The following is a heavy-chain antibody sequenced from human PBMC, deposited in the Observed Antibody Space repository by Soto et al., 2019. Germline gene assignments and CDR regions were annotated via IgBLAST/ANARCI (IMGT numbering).Heavy chain of an antibody. CDR2: IGTAGDT. V-gene: IGHV3-13*01. CDR1: GFTFSSYD. Sequence: EVQLVESGGGLVQPGGSLRLSCAASGFTFSSYDMHWVRQATGKGLEWVSAIGTAGDTYYPGSVKGRFTISRENAKNSLYLQMNSLRAEDTAVYYCARGLLTTYSYDSSGSNPLDYWGQGTLVTVSS. D-gene: IGHD3-22*01. J-gene: IGHJ4*02. CDR3: ARGLLTTYSYDSSGSNPLDY.